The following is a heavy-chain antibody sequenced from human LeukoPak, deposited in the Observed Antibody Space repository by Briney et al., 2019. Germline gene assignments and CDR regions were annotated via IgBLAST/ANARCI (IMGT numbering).Heavy chain of an antibody. CDR1: GGSFSGYY. CDR3: AKQVSGQWLTPDSG. D-gene: IGHD6-19*01. V-gene: IGHV4-34*01. J-gene: IGHJ4*02. Sequence: SETLSLTCAVYGGSFSGYYWSWIRQPPGKGLEWIGEINHSGSTNYNPSLKSRVTISVDTSKNQFSLKLSSVTAADTAVYYCAKQVSGQWLTPDSGWGQGTLVTVSS. CDR2: INHSGST.